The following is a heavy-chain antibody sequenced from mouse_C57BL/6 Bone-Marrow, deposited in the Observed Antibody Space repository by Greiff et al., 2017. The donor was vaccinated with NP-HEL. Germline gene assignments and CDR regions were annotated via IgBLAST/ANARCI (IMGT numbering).Heavy chain of an antibody. V-gene: IGHV1-52*01. CDR2: IDPSDSET. J-gene: IGHJ4*01. Sequence: QVQLQQPGAELVRPGSSVKLSCKASGYTFTSYWMHWVKQRPIQGLEWIGNIDPSDSETHYNQKFKDKATLTVDKSSSTAYMQLSSLTSEDSAVYYCVRPSTVVGYAMDYWGQGTSVTVSS. CDR1: GYTFTSYW. D-gene: IGHD1-1*01. CDR3: VRPSTVVGYAMDY.